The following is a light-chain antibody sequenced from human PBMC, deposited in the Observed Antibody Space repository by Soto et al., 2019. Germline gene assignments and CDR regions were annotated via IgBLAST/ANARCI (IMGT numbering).Light chain of an antibody. Sequence: DLTQPASVSGSPGQSITISCTGTSSDVGGYNYVSWYQHHPGKAPKLIIYDVTNRPSGVSNPFSGSKSGNTASLTISGLQPEDEADYYCSSYTTSNTRQIVFGTGTKVTVL. CDR1: SSDVGGYNY. V-gene: IGLV2-14*03. J-gene: IGLJ1*01. CDR3: SSYTTSNTRQIV. CDR2: DVT.